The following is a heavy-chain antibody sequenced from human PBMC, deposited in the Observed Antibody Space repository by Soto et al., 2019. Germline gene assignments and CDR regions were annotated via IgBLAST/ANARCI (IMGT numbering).Heavy chain of an antibody. Sequence: SVKVSCKASGGTFSSYAISWVRQAPGQGLEWMGGIIPIFGTANYAQRFQGRVTITADESTSTAYMELSSLRSEDTAVYYCARGGLVGVVVTAIQTDAFDIWGQGTMVTVSS. V-gene: IGHV1-69*13. CDR3: ARGGLVGVVVTAIQTDAFDI. J-gene: IGHJ3*02. CDR2: IIPIFGTA. D-gene: IGHD2-21*02. CDR1: GGTFSSYA.